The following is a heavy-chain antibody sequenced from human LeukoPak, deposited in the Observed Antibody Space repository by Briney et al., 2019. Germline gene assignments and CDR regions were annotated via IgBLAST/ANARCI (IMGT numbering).Heavy chain of an antibody. V-gene: IGHV5-51*01. D-gene: IGHD2-21*01. CDR3: ARRSENCGGDCYYDL. CDR1: GYRFISYW. Sequence: GESLKISCKGSGYRFISYWIGWVRQMPGKGLEWMGIIYPGDSDTRYSPSFQGQVTISADKSISTAYLQWSSLKASDTAMYYCARRSENCGGDCYYDLWGRGTLVTVSS. J-gene: IGHJ2*01. CDR2: IYPGDSDT.